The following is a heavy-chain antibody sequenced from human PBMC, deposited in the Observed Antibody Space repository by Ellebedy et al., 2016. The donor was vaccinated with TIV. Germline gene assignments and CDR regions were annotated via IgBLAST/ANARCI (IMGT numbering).Heavy chain of an antibody. Sequence: PGGSLRLSCAASGFTFSSYSMNWVRQAPGKGLEWVSSISSSSSYIYYADSVKGRFTISRDNAKNSLYLQMNSLRAEDTAVYYCASRQVSSSWYSSSYGMDVWGQGTTVTVSS. CDR3: ASRQVSSSWYSSSYGMDV. V-gene: IGHV3-21*01. J-gene: IGHJ6*02. CDR1: GFTFSSYS. D-gene: IGHD6-13*01. CDR2: ISSSSSYI.